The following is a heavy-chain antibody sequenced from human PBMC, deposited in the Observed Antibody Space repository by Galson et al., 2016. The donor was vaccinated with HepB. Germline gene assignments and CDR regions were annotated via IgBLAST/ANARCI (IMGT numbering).Heavy chain of an antibody. J-gene: IGHJ4*02. CDR3: ARHGTVDTGDY. V-gene: IGHV3-53*01. CDR2: IYGGGST. D-gene: IGHD5-18*01. CDR1: GLIISTNY. Sequence: SLRLSCAVSGLIISTNYMSWVRQAPGSGLEWVSVIYGGGSTFYADSVKGRFTISRDNSKNTVYLQMNSLAAEDTAVYYCARHGTVDTGDYWGQGTLVTVSS.